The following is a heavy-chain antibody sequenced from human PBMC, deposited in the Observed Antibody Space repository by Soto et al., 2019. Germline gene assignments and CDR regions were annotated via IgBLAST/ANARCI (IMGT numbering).Heavy chain of an antibody. J-gene: IGHJ1*01. CDR2: INPSGGST. Sequence: QVQLVQSGAEVKKPGASVKVSCKASGYTFTSYYMHWVRQAPGQGLEWMGIINPSGGSTSYAQKFQGRVTMTRDTSTSTVYMELSSLRSEDTAVYYCARGQWLARSWGYFQHWGQGTLDTVSS. D-gene: IGHD6-19*01. V-gene: IGHV1-46*03. CDR1: GYTFTSYY. CDR3: ARGQWLARSWGYFQH.